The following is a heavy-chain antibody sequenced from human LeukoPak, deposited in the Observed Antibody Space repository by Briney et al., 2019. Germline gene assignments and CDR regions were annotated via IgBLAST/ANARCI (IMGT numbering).Heavy chain of an antibody. CDR3: ARRTSNPVGAIDY. V-gene: IGHV4-39*01. CDR1: GVSISSSDYY. D-gene: IGHD1-26*01. Sequence: SETLSLTCTVSGVSISSSDYYWGWIRQPPGTGLEWIGAISSSGSPYYNPSLKSRVTISVDSSKNQFSPKLTSVTAADTAVYYCARRTSNPVGAIDYWGQGALVTVSS. CDR2: ISSSGSP. J-gene: IGHJ4*02.